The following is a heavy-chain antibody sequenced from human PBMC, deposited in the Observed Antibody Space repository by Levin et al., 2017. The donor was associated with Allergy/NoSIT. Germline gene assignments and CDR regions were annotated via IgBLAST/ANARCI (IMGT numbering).Heavy chain of an antibody. CDR3: ARDFHYYGSGSPFDAFDI. D-gene: IGHD3-10*01. J-gene: IGHJ3*02. CDR1: GYTFTGYY. V-gene: IGHV1-2*02. Sequence: GASVKVSCKASGYTFTGYYMHWVRQAPGQGLEWMGWINPNSGGTNYAQKFQGRVTMTRDTSISTAYMELSRLRSDDTAVYYCARDFHYYGSGSPFDAFDIWGQGTMVTVSS. CDR2: INPNSGGT.